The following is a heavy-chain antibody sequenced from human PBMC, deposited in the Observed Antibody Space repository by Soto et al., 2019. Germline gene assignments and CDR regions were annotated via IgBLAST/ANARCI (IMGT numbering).Heavy chain of an antibody. CDR2: IWYDGSNK. D-gene: IGHD2-15*01. J-gene: IGHJ4*02. V-gene: IGHV3-33*01. CDR1: GFTFSSYG. CDR3: ARDLQIGCSGGSYPPGY. Sequence: QGQLVESGGGVVQPGRSLRLSCAASGFTFSSYGMHWVRQAPGKGLEWVAVIWYDGSNKYYADSVKGRFTISRDNSKNTLYLQMNSLRAEDTAVYYCARDLQIGCSGGSYPPGYWGQGTLVTVSS.